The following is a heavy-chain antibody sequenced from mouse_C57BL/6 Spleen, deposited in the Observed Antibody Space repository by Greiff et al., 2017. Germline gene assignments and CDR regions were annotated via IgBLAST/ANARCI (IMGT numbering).Heavy chain of an antibody. CDR1: GYTFTDYN. J-gene: IGHJ4*01. CDR3: ARGSQSFYYYAMDY. Sequence: EVQLQQSGPELVKPGASVKIPCKASGYTFTDYNMDWVKQSHGKSLEWIGDINPNNGGTIYNQKFKGKATLTVDKSSSTAYMELRSLTSEDTAVXYCARGSQSFYYYAMDYWGQGTSVTVSS. V-gene: IGHV1-18*01. CDR2: INPNNGGT.